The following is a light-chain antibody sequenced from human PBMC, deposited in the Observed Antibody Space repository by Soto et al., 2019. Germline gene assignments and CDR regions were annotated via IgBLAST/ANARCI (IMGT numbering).Light chain of an antibody. Sequence: DIQMTQSPSSLSASVGDRVTITCRASQSISSYLNWYHQQPGKAPNLLIYAASSLQSGVPPRFRGSARATFSTLTTSSLQPEIFETQYFKQSNSPPLTYGGGTK. CDR2: AAS. V-gene: IGKV1-39*01. CDR3: KQSNSPPLT. CDR1: QSISSY. J-gene: IGKJ4*01.